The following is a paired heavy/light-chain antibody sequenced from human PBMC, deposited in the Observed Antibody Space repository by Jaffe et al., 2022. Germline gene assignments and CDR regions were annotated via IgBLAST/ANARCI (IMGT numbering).Light chain of an antibody. CDR1: SSNIGNNY. J-gene: IGLJ1*01. V-gene: IGLV1-51*01. CDR3: GTWDSSLSARV. CDR2: DNN. Sequence: QSVLTQPPSVSAAPGQKVTISCSGSSSNIGNNYVSWYQQLPGTAPKLLIYDNNKRPSGIPDRFSGSKSGTSATLGITGLQTGDEADYYCGTWDSSLSARVFGTGTKVTVL.
Heavy chain of an antibody. CDR2: INHSGST. CDR1: GGSFSGYY. Sequence: QVQLQQWGAGLLKPSETLSLTCAVYGGSFSGYYWSWIRQPPGKGLEWIGEINHSGSTNYNPSLKSRVTISVDTSKNQFSLKLSSVTAADTAVYYCARVPKYYYDSSGYYYVEDYFDYWGQGTLVTVSS. J-gene: IGHJ4*02. V-gene: IGHV4-34*01. D-gene: IGHD3-22*01. CDR3: ARVPKYYYDSSGYYYVEDYFDY.